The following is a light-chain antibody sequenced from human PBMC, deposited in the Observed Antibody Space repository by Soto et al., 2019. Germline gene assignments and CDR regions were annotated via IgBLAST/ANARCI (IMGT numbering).Light chain of an antibody. Sequence: DIQMTQSPPTLSTSVGDRVTITCRASQSVSSWLAWYQQKPGKAPNLLIYRASSLQGGVPSRFSGSGSGTEFTLTISSLQPEDAATYYCQQYDRYPLIFGGGTKVEIK. V-gene: IGKV1-5*03. J-gene: IGKJ4*01. CDR1: QSVSSW. CDR2: RAS. CDR3: QQYDRYPLI.